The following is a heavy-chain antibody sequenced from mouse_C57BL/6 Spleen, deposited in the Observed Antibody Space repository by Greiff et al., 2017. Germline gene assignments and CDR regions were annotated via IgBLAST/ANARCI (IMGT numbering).Heavy chain of an antibody. J-gene: IGHJ3*01. CDR3: ARAYYGSRYEEAWFAY. D-gene: IGHD1-1*01. CDR1: GYTFTSYW. CDR2: IDPNSGGT. Sequence: QVQLQQPGAELVKPGASVKLSCKASGYTFTSYWMHWVKQRPGRGLEWIGRIDPNSGGTKYNEKFKSKATLTVDKPSSTAYMQLSSLTSEDSAVYYCARAYYGSRYEEAWFAYWGQGTLVTVSA. V-gene: IGHV1-72*01.